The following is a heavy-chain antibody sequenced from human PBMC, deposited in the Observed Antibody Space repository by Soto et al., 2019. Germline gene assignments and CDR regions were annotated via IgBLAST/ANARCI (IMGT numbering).Heavy chain of an antibody. J-gene: IGHJ4*02. Sequence: HVQLVESGGGVVQPGRSLRLSCVASGFTFSSYSMHWVRQAPGKGLEWVAAMSYDGNSKYFADSVKGRFTISRDNSKNTLSLQMHSLAAEDSAVYYCARGRTVRGHDDFDLWGQGTLVTVSS. CDR2: MSYDGNSK. CDR1: GFTFSSYS. V-gene: IGHV3-30-3*01. D-gene: IGHD2-15*01. CDR3: ARGRTVRGHDDFDL.